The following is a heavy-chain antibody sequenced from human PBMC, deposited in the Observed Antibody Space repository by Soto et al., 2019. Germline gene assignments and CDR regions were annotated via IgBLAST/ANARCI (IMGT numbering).Heavy chain of an antibody. CDR3: ARGTYSNYSLRYYYYGMDV. J-gene: IGHJ6*02. D-gene: IGHD4-4*01. CDR2: IYYSGST. Sequence: SETLSLTCTVSGGSISSGGYYWSWIRQHPGKGLEWIGYIYYSGSTYYNPSLKSRVTISVDTSKNQFSLKLSSVTAADTAVYYCARGTYSNYSLRYYYYGMDVWGQGTTVTVSS. V-gene: IGHV4-31*03. CDR1: GGSISSGGYY.